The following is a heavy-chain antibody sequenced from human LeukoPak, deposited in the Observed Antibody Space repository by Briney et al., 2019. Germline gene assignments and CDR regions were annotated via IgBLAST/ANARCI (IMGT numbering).Heavy chain of an antibody. CDR3: ASGGVLLWFGVVDNLDY. V-gene: IGHV3-30*04. CDR2: ISYDGSNK. D-gene: IGHD3-10*01. Sequence: GRSLRLSCAASGFTFSSCAMHWVRQAPGKGLEWVAVISYDGSNKYYADSVKGRFTISRDNSKNTLYLQMNSLRAEDTAVYYCASGGVLLWFGVVDNLDYWGQGTLVTVSS. J-gene: IGHJ4*02. CDR1: GFTFSSCA.